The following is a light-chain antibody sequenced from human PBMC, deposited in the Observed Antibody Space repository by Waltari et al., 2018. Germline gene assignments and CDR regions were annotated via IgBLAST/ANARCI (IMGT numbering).Light chain of an antibody. V-gene: IGKV3-20*01. CDR3: QHYLRLPAT. CDR2: GAS. CDR1: QSVTRT. J-gene: IGKJ1*01. Sequence: IVLTQSPGTLSLSPGERAPLSCRAIQSVTRTLAWYQQKPGQAPRLLIYGASNRATGIPDRFSGSGSGTDFSLTISRLEPEDFAVYYCQHYLRLPATFGQGTKVEIK.